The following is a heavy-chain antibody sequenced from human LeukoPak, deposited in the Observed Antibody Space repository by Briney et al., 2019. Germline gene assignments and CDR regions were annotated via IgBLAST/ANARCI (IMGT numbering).Heavy chain of an antibody. J-gene: IGHJ4*02. CDR2: ISGSGSST. D-gene: IGHD1-26*01. CDR1: GFTFSSYA. Sequence: GGSLRLSCAASGFTFSSYAMSWVRQAPGKGLEWVSAISGSGSSTYYADSVKGRFTISRDNSKNTLFLRMNSLKAEDTAVYYCAKGSPSSGSYQGFDYWGQGTLVTVSS. V-gene: IGHV3-23*01. CDR3: AKGSPSSGSYQGFDY.